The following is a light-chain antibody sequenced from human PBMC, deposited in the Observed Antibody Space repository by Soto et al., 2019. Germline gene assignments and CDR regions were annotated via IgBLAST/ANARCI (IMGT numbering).Light chain of an antibody. CDR3: SSYTSSITAV. J-gene: IGLJ2*01. CDR1: SSDVGAYNY. Sequence: QSVLTQPASVSGSPGQSITISCTGTSSDVGAYNYVSWYQHHPGKAPKLMIYDVNNRPSGVSNRFSGSKSGNTASLTISGLQAEDEADYYCSSYTSSITAVFGGGTKLTVL. CDR2: DVN. V-gene: IGLV2-14*03.